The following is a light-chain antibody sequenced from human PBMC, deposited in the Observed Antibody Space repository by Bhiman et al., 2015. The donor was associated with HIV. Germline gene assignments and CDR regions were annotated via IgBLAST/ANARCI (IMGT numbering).Light chain of an antibody. CDR1: YNDVGKYDT. Sequence: QSALTQPPSASGSPGQSVAISCIGTYNDVGKYDTVAWYQQYPGKAPKLIIYGVNKRPSGVPDRFSGSKSGNTASLTISGLQAEDEADYYCSSYASSSTLVFGGGDPADRP. CDR3: SSYASSSTLV. V-gene: IGLV2-8*01. J-gene: IGLJ2*01. CDR2: GVN.